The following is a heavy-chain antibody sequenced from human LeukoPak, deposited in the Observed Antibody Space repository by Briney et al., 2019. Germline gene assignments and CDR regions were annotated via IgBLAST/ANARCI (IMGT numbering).Heavy chain of an antibody. CDR3: AKGQLVRGEIDY. CDR1: GFTFSSYA. J-gene: IGHJ4*02. D-gene: IGHD6-6*01. V-gene: IGHV3-23*01. CDR2: ISGSGGST. Sequence: GGSLRLSCAASGFTFSSYAMSWVRQAPGKGLEWVSAISGSGGSTYYADSVKGRFTISRDNSKNTLYLHMNSLRAEDTAVYYCAKGQLVRGEIDYWGQGTLVTVSS.